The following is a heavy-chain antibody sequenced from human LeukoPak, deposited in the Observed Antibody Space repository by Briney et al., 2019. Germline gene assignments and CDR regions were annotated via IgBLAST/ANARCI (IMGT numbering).Heavy chain of an antibody. J-gene: IGHJ4*02. V-gene: IGHV3-30*04. D-gene: IGHD3-22*01. CDR2: ISYDGSNK. CDR1: GFTFSGST. Sequence: GGSLRLSCAASGFTFSGSTMHWVRQAPGKGLEWVAVISYDGSNKYYADSVKGRFTISRDNSKNTLYLQMNSLRAEDTAVYYCAKDSSGYYRNFDYWGQGTLVTVSS. CDR3: AKDSSGYYRNFDY.